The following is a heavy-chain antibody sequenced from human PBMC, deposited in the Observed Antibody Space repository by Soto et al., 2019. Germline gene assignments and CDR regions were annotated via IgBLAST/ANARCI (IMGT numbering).Heavy chain of an antibody. CDR2: IYSGGNT. D-gene: IGHD3-22*01. J-gene: IGHJ4*02. V-gene: IGHV3-53*01. CDR1: GFTVRSSY. Sequence: EVHLVESGGGLIQPGGSLRLSCAASGFTVRSSYMSWVRQAPGKGLEWVSIIYSGGNTYYEDSVKGRFTISRDISKNTVYLQMNSLRAEDTAVYYCARAGGLSSGYFDYWGQGTLVTVSS. CDR3: ARAGGLSSGYFDY.